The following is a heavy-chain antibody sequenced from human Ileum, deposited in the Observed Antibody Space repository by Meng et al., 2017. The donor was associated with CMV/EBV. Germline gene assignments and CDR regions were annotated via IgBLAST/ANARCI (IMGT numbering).Heavy chain of an antibody. CDR1: GYPFTNYD. CDR3: ARRRNWFDS. V-gene: IGHV1-8*01. CDR2: VNPNSGKT. J-gene: IGHJ5*01. Sequence: ASVKVSCKASGYPFTNYDIYWVRQATGQGPEWMGWVNPNSGKTGYAQKFQGRLIMSMNSSIDTAYMELSSLRSDDTAVYYCARRRNWFDSWGQGTLVTVSS.